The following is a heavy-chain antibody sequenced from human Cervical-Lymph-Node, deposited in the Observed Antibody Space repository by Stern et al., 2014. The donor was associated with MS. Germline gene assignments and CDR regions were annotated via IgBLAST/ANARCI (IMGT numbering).Heavy chain of an antibody. Sequence: EVQLVESGGGLVQPGRSLRLSCAASGFNFDDYAMHWVRQVPGKGLEWVSGISWSSGDIGYAYSVKGRFTISRDNAKKSLFLQMNSLREEDTALYYCAKDRTYDYDIRGHFGAFDIWGQGTMVTVSS. V-gene: IGHV3-9*01. J-gene: IGHJ3*02. CDR3: AKDRTYDYDIRGHFGAFDI. CDR2: ISWSSGDI. D-gene: IGHD3-22*01. CDR1: GFNFDDYA.